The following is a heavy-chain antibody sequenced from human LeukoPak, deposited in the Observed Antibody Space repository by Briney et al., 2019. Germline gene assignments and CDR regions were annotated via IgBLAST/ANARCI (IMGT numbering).Heavy chain of an antibody. D-gene: IGHD6-19*01. J-gene: IGHJ4*02. V-gene: IGHV3-53*01. CDR1: GFTDY. CDR2: IYSGGST. CDR3: AGVPFSSGWYRDY. Sequence: GGSLRLSCAASGFTDYMTWVRQAPGKGLEWVSVIYSGGSTYYAASVKGRFSVSRDNSKNTVYLQMNSLRAEDTAVYYCAGVPFSSGWYRDYWGQGTLVTVSS.